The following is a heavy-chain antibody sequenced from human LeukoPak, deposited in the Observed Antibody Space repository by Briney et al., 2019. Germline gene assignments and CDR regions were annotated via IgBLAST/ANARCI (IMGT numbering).Heavy chain of an antibody. V-gene: IGHV5-51*01. J-gene: IGHJ6*02. CDR2: IYPGDSDT. CDR1: GYSFTSHW. CDR3: ARHPDCTRTSCYVDYYGMDV. D-gene: IGHD2-2*01. Sequence: GESLKISCKGSGYSFTSHWIGWVRQMPGKGLEWVGIIYPGDSDTRYSPSFQGQVTISADKSISTAYLQWSSLKASDTAMYYCARHPDCTRTSCYVDYYGMDVWGQGTTVTVSS.